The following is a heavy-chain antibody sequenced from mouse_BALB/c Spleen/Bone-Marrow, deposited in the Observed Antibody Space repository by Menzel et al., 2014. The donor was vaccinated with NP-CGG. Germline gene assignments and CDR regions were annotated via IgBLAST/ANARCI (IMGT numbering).Heavy chain of an antibody. CDR2: IDPANGNT. Sequence: VQLKQSGAELVKSGASVKLSCTASGFNIKDTYMHWVKQRPEQGLEWIGRIDPANGNTKYDPKFQGKATITADTSSNTAYLQLSSLTSEDTAVYYCATMITDWYFDVWGAGTTVTVSS. CDR1: GFNIKDTY. V-gene: IGHV14-3*02. J-gene: IGHJ1*01. D-gene: IGHD2-4*01. CDR3: ATMITDWYFDV.